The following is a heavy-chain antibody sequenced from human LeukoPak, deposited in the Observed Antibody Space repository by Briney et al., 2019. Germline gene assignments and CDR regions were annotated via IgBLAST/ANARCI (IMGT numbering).Heavy chain of an antibody. V-gene: IGHV4-39*07. J-gene: IGHJ6*03. CDR2: IYYSGST. D-gene: IGHD6-6*01. CDR1: GGSISSSSYY. CDR3: ARVMEDEQLARRYYYYYYYMDV. Sequence: PSETLSLTCTVSGGSISSSSYYWGWIRQPPGKGLEWIGSIYYSGSTYYNPSLKSRVTISVDTSKNQFSLKLSSVTAADTAVYYCARVMEDEQLARRYYYYYYYMDVWGKGTTVTVSS.